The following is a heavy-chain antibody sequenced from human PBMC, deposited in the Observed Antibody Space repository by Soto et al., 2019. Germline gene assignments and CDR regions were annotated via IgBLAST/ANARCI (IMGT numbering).Heavy chain of an antibody. Sequence: GGSLRLSCAASGFTFSSYAMSWVRQAPGKGLEWVSAISGSSSYIYYADSVKGRFTISRDNAKNSLYLQMNSLRAEDTAVYYCARDSIVSSFDYWGQGTLVTVSS. J-gene: IGHJ4*02. CDR3: ARDSIVSSFDY. D-gene: IGHD3-16*02. CDR1: GFTFSSYA. CDR2: ISGSSSYI. V-gene: IGHV3-21*01.